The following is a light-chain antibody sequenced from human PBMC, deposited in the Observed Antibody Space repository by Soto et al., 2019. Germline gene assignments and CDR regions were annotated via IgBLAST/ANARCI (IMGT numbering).Light chain of an antibody. V-gene: IGKV4-1*01. CDR1: QSVLYSSNNKNY. J-gene: IGKJ4*01. CDR3: QQYYSTPLT. Sequence: DIVMTQSPGSLAVSLCERATINCKSSQSVLYSSNNKNYLAWYQQKPGQPPKLLIYWASTRESGVPDRFSGSGSGTDFTLTISSLQAEDVAVYYCQQYYSTPLTFGGGTKVDIK. CDR2: WAS.